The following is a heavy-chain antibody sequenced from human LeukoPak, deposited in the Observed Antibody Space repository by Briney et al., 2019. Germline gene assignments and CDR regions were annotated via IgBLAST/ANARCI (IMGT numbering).Heavy chain of an antibody. D-gene: IGHD5-12*01. Sequence: GGSLRLSCAASGFTFGDHAMCWVRQAPGKGLEWVGFIRGKVYGETTEYAASVQGRFTISKDDSRTIAYLQMNSLKPEDTAVYYCARHSGGLDSWGQGTLVTVSS. CDR1: GFTFGDHA. J-gene: IGHJ4*02. CDR2: IRGKVYGETT. CDR3: ARHSGGLDS. V-gene: IGHV3-49*04.